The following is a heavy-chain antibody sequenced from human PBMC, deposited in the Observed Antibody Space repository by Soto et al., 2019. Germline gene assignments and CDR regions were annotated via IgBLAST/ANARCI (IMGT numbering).Heavy chain of an antibody. J-gene: IGHJ4*02. Sequence: GGSLRLSCAASGFTVSSNYMSWVRQAPGKGLEWVSVIYSGGSTYYADSVKGRFTIPRHNSKNTLYLQMNSLRAEDTAVYYCARDSLYYFDYWGQGTLVTVSS. CDR3: ARDSLYYFDY. V-gene: IGHV3-53*04. CDR1: GFTVSSNY. CDR2: IYSGGST. D-gene: IGHD3-16*01.